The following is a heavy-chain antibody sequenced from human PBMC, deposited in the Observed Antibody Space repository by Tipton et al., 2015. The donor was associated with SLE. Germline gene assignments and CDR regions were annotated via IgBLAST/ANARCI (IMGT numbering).Heavy chain of an antibody. J-gene: IGHJ6*03. Sequence: TLSLTCTVSGASTGSSYWTWLRQPPGKGLEWIGYIHYRGGTNYNPSFKSRVTLSVDTSMNQFSLKLRSVTAADTAVYYCARAPGLDRDYYYYFYMDVWDKGTTVTVSS. D-gene: IGHD3/OR15-3a*01. CDR1: GASTGSSY. V-gene: IGHV4-59*01. CDR3: ARAPGLDRDYYYYFYMDV. CDR2: IHYRGGT.